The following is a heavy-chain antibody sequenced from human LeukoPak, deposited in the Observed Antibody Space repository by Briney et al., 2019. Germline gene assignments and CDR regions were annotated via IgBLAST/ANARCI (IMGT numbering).Heavy chain of an antibody. Sequence: GGSLILSCAASGFSFSDYAMSLVRQAPARGAEWVSSIRGGGEIFYADSVKGRFTLSRDDSRNTAYLQLNNLRVEDTAIYYCAKANWVSNADAVWWGQGTQVTVSS. CDR2: IRGGGEI. CDR1: GFSFSDYA. J-gene: IGHJ4*02. D-gene: IGHD1-1*01. CDR3: AKANWVSNADAVW. V-gene: IGHV3-23*01.